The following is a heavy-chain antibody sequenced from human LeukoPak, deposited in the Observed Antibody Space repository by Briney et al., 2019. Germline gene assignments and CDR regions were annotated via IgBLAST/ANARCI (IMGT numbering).Heavy chain of an antibody. CDR1: AFTFSSYA. V-gene: IGHV3-23*01. CDR2: ISGSGGNT. J-gene: IGHJ4*02. D-gene: IGHD3-10*01. Sequence: PGGSLTLSCAASAFTFSSYAMSWVRQAPGKGLEWVSAISGSGGNTYYADSVKGRFTISRNNSKNTLYLQMNSLRAEDRAVYYCAKDPYGSGRSYFDYWGQGTLVTVSS. CDR3: AKDPYGSGRSYFDY.